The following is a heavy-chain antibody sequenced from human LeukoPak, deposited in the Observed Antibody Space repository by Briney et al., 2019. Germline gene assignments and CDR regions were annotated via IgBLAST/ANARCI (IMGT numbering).Heavy chain of an antibody. Sequence: PGGSLRLSCAASGFTFSSYAMSWVRQAPGKGLEWVSAISGSGGSTYYADSVKGRFTISRDNSKNTLYLQMNSLRAEDTAVYYCAKVSQYYYDSSGYYYFDYWGQGTLVTVSS. CDR2: ISGSGGST. CDR1: GFTFSSYA. D-gene: IGHD3-22*01. J-gene: IGHJ4*02. CDR3: AKVSQYYYDSSGYYYFDY. V-gene: IGHV3-23*01.